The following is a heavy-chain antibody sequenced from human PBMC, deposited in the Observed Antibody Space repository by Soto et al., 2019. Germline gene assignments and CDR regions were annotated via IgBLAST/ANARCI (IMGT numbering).Heavy chain of an antibody. CDR2: IIPIFGTA. D-gene: IGHD5-18*01. J-gene: IGHJ4*02. Sequence: SVKVSCKASGGTFSSYAISWVRQAPGQGLEWMGGIIPIFGTANYAQKFQGRVTITADESTSTAYMELGSLRSEDTAVYYCASQEGSLDTAMGWGQGTLVTVSS. CDR1: GGTFSSYA. V-gene: IGHV1-69*13. CDR3: ASQEGSLDTAMG.